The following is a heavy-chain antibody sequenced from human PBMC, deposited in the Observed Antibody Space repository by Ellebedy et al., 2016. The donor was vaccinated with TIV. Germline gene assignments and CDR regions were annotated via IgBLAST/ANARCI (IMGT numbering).Heavy chain of an antibody. CDR1: GFTFSSYS. CDR3: AKDCSSTSCYEIPFSY. Sequence: GGSLRLSXAASGFTFSSYSMNWVRQAPGKGLEWVSAISGSGGSTYYADSVKGRFTISRDNSKNTLDLQMNSLRAEDTAVYYCAKDCSSTSCYEIPFSYWGQGTLVTVSS. CDR2: ISGSGGST. V-gene: IGHV3-23*01. J-gene: IGHJ4*02. D-gene: IGHD2-2*01.